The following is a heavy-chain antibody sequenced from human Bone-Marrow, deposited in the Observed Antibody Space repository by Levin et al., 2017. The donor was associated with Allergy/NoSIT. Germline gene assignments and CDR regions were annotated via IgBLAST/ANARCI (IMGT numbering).Heavy chain of an antibody. J-gene: IGHJ3*02. CDR2: INHSGST. CDR1: GGSFSGYY. D-gene: IGHD2-2*01. CDR3: ARAYCSSTSCYASAFDI. Sequence: GSLRLSCAVYGGSFSGYYWSWIRQPPGKGLEWIGEINHSGSTNYNPSLKSRVTISVDTSKNQFSLKLSSVTAADTAVYYCARAYCSSTSCYASAFDIWGQGTMVTVSS. V-gene: IGHV4-34*01.